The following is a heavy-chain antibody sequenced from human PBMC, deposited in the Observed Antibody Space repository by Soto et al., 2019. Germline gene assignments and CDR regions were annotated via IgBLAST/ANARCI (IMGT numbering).Heavy chain of an antibody. J-gene: IGHJ6*02. Sequence: QITLKESGPTLVKPTQTLTLTCTFSGFSLSTSGVGVGWIRQPPGKALEWLALIYWDDDKRYSPSLKSRLTIXKXTXTNQVVLTMTNMDPVDTATYYCAHRRQSYYYYGMDVWGQGTTVTVSS. CDR2: IYWDDDK. CDR3: AHRRQSYYYYGMDV. V-gene: IGHV2-5*02. CDR1: GFSLSTSGVG.